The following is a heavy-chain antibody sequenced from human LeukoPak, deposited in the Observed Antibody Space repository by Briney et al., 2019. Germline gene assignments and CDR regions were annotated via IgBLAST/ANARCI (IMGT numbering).Heavy chain of an antibody. CDR3: AREAAAYCSGGSCYPRY. CDR2: IKSDESST. CDR1: GFTFSSYW. D-gene: IGHD2-15*01. V-gene: IGHV3-74*01. J-gene: IGHJ4*02. Sequence: GGSLRLSCAASGFTFSSYWMHWVRQAPGKGLVRVSRIKSDESSTTYADSVKGRFTISRDNAKNTLYLQMNSLRAEDTAVYYCAREAAAYCSGGSCYPRYWGQGTLVTVSS.